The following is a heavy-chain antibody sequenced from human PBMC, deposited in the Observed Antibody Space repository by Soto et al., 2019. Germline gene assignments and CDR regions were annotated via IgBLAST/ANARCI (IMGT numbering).Heavy chain of an antibody. CDR2: IYYSGST. V-gene: IGHV4-38-2*02. CDR3: ARDAYGGNSDFDI. J-gene: IGHJ3*02. Sequence: QVQLQGSGPGLVKPSETLSLTCAVSGYSIRSGYYWGWIRQPPGKGLEWLGSIYYSGSTYYNPSLKSRVTISVDTSKNQFSLKLTSVTAADTAVYYCARDAYGGNSDFDIWGQGTMVTVSS. D-gene: IGHD2-21*02. CDR1: GYSIRSGYY.